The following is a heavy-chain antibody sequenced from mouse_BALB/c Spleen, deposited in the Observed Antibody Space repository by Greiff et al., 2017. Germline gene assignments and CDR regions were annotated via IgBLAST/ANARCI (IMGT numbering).Heavy chain of an antibody. CDR1: GFTFSDYY. CDR3: ARDPRDDGYYGYAMDY. CDR2: ISDGGSYT. Sequence: DGQLVESGGGLVKPGGSLKLSCAASGFTFSDYYMYWVRQTPEKRLEWVATISDGGSYTYYPDSVKGRFTISRDNAKNNLYLQMSSLKSEDTAMYYCARDPRDDGYYGYAMDYWGQGTSVTVSS. J-gene: IGHJ4*01. D-gene: IGHD2-3*01. V-gene: IGHV5-4*02.